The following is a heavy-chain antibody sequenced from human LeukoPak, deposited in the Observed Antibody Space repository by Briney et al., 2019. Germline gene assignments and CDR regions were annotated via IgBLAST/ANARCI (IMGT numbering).Heavy chain of an antibody. J-gene: IGHJ6*03. CDR3: ARLDIVVVPAAIGPSDYYYYMDV. CDR1: GYTFTSYA. D-gene: IGHD2-2*02. Sequence: ASVKVSCKASGYTFTSYAMHWVRQAPGQRLEWMGWINAGNGNTKYSQKFQGRVTITRDTSASTAYMELSSLRSEDTAVYYCARLDIVVVPAAIGPSDYYYYMDVWGKGTTVTVSS. V-gene: IGHV1-3*01. CDR2: INAGNGNT.